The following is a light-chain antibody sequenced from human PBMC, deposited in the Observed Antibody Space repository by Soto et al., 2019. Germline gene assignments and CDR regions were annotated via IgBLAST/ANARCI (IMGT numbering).Light chain of an antibody. CDR3: QQYGSSPTWT. CDR1: QSVSSSY. CDR2: DAS. Sequence: IVLTQSPGTLSLSPGEGATLSCRASQSVSSSYLAWYQQKPGQAPRLLIYDASSRATGIPDRFSGSGSGTDFTLTISRLEPEDFAVYYCQQYGSSPTWTFGQGTKVDIK. J-gene: IGKJ1*01. V-gene: IGKV3-20*01.